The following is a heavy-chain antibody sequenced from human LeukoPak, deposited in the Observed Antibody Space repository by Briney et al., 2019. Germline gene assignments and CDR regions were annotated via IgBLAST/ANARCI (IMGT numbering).Heavy chain of an antibody. Sequence: PGGSLRLSCAASGFTFSSYAMSWVRQAPGKGLEWVGFIRSKAYGGTTEYAASVKGRFTISRDDSKSIAYLQMNSLKTEDTAVYYCTRDPLYSGSLFDYWGQGTLVTVSS. J-gene: IGHJ4*02. V-gene: IGHV3-49*04. CDR2: IRSKAYGGTT. D-gene: IGHD1-26*01. CDR1: GFTFSSYA. CDR3: TRDPLYSGSLFDY.